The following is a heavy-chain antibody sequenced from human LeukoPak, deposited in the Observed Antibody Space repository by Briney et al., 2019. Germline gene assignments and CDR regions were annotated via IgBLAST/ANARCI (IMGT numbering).Heavy chain of an antibody. CDR1: GGSFSGFY. J-gene: IGHJ4*02. D-gene: IGHD3-22*01. CDR3: ARDSGVYDSSGYWDY. Sequence: SETLSLTCTVSGGSFSGFYWSWIRQPPGKGLEWIGEINYSETTIYNPSLKSRVTISADRSKNQFSLKLSSVTAADTAVYYCARDSGVYDSSGYWDYWGQGTLVTVSS. V-gene: IGHV4-34*01. CDR2: INYSETT.